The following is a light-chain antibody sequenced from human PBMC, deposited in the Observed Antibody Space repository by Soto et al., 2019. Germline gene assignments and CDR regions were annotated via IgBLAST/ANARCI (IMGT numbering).Light chain of an antibody. J-gene: IGLJ1*01. CDR3: SSPRSSSFYV. CDR1: SSDIGSYNY. Sequence: QSALTQPASVSGSPGQSITISCTGTSSDIGSYNYVSWYQQHPGQAPKLMIYDVTNRPSGVSNRFSGSKSGNTASLTISGRQAEDEAEYYCSSPRSSSFYVFGTGTKLTVL. V-gene: IGLV2-14*03. CDR2: DVT.